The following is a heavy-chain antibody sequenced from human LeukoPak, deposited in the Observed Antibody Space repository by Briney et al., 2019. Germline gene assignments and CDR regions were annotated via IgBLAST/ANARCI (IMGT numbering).Heavy chain of an antibody. CDR2: IYNSGST. D-gene: IGHD3-3*01. V-gene: IGHV4-31*03. Sequence: SETLSLTCIVSGGSMSSGGNYWAWIRRFPGKGLEWIGHIYNSGSTNYNPSLKSRVTISVDTSKRQFSLRLSSVTAADTAVYYCARVIPGQRYDVWSACYDHQRPQEFHYMDVWGKGTTVTVSS. CDR1: GGSMSSGGNY. CDR3: ARVIPGQRYDVWSACYDHQRPQEFHYMDV. J-gene: IGHJ6*03.